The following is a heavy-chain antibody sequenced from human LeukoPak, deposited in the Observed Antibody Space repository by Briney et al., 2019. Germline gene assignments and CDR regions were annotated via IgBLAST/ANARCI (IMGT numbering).Heavy chain of an antibody. CDR3: ARGGRTTWHGMDV. D-gene: IGHD4-17*01. CDR2: ISSSSSYI. Sequence: GGSLRLSCAASGFTFSSYSMNWVRQAPGKGLEWVSSISSSSSYIYYADSVKGRFNISRDNAKNSLYLQMNSLRAEDTAVYYCARGGRTTWHGMDVWGQGTTVTVSS. CDR1: GFTFSSYS. V-gene: IGHV3-21*01. J-gene: IGHJ6*02.